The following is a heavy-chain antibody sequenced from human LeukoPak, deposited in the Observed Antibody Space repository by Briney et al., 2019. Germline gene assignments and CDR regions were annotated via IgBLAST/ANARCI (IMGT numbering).Heavy chain of an antibody. J-gene: IGHJ6*02. Sequence: GGSLRLSCAASGFTFSSYWMSWVRQAPGKGLEWVANINRVGGEIYYVDSVKGRFTISRDNVKNSLYLEMNSLRVEDTAVYYCARVGYDWNGMDVWGQGTTVTVSS. CDR2: INRVGGEI. D-gene: IGHD1-20*01. CDR3: ARVGYDWNGMDV. V-gene: IGHV3-7*03. CDR1: GFTFSSYW.